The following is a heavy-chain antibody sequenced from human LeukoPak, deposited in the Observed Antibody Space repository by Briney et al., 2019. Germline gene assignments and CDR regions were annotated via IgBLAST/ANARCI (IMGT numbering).Heavy chain of an antibody. D-gene: IGHD1-26*01. Sequence: QTGGSLRLSCAASGFAFSSYWMSWVRQAPGKGLEWVANIKQDGSEKYYVDSVKGRFTISRDNAKNSLYLQMNSLRAEDTAVYYCARRRYSGSSQHFDCWGQGTLVTVSS. CDR1: GFAFSSYW. J-gene: IGHJ4*02. V-gene: IGHV3-7*01. CDR3: ARRRYSGSSQHFDC. CDR2: IKQDGSEK.